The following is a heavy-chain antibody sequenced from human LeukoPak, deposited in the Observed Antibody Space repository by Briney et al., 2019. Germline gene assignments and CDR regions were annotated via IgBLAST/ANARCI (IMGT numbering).Heavy chain of an antibody. J-gene: IGHJ4*02. CDR3: ARATSVGNWNYVMYDY. V-gene: IGHV3-21*01. CDR2: ISSSSSYI. D-gene: IGHD1-7*01. Sequence: GGSLRLSCAASGFTFSSYSMNWVRQAPGKGLEWVSSISSSSSYIYYADSVKGRFTISRDNAKNSLYLQMNSLRAEDTAVYYCARATSVGNWNYVMYDYWGQGTLVTVSS. CDR1: GFTFSSYS.